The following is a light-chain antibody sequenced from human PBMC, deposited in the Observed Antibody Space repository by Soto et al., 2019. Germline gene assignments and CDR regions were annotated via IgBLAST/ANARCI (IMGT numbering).Light chain of an antibody. CDR2: GAS. CDR1: QSVSSNF. V-gene: IGKV3-20*01. CDR3: QQYRSSQYT. Sequence: EIVLTQSPGTLSLSPGERATLSCRASQSVSSNFLAWYQQKRGQAPRLLIYGASTRATGIPDRFSGSGSGTDFTLTISRLEPADFAVYYCQQYRSSQYTFGQGTKLEIK. J-gene: IGKJ2*01.